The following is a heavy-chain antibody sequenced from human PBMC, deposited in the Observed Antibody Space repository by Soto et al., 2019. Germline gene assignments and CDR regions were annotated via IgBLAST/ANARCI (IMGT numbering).Heavy chain of an antibody. J-gene: IGHJ4*02. V-gene: IGHV1-18*01. D-gene: IGHD3-9*01. CDR3: ARDLLRYIGYYFDY. CDR1: GGTFSSYA. Sequence: ASVKVSCKASGGTFSSYAISWVRQAPGQGLEWMGWISAYYGNTNYAQKLQGRVTMTTDTSTSTAYMELRSLRSDDTAVCYCARDLLRYIGYYFDYWGQGTLVTVSS. CDR2: ISAYYGNT.